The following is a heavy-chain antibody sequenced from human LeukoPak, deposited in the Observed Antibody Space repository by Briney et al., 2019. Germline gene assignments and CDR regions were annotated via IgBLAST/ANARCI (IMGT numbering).Heavy chain of an antibody. D-gene: IGHD5-18*01. CDR2: ISIGSSYI. V-gene: IGHV3-21*01. CDR1: GFTFSSYS. CDR3: ATRGYSYGTGY. J-gene: IGHJ4*02. Sequence: GGSLRLSCAASGFTFSSYSMNWVRQAPGKGLEWVSSISIGSSYIYYADSVKGRFTISRDNAKNSLYLQMNSLRAEDTAVYYCATRGYSYGTGYWGQGTLVTVSS.